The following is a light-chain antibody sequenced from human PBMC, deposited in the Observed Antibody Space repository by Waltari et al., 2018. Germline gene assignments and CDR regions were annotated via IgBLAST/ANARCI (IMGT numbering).Light chain of an antibody. CDR1: QSVSTS. CDR3: QQYNDWPFLT. J-gene: IGKJ4*01. CDR2: AAS. V-gene: IGKV3-15*01. Sequence: EMVMTQSPDTLSVSPGESATLSCRASQSVSTSLAWYQQKPGQAPRLLIYAASTRATGIPARFTGSGSGTEFTLTITSLQSEDFAVYYCQQYNDWPFLTFGGGTKVEIK.